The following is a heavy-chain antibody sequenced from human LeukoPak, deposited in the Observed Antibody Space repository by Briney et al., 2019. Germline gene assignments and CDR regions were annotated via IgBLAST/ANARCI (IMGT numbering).Heavy chain of an antibody. Sequence: PGGSLRLSCAASGFTVSSNYMSWVRQAPGKGLEWVSVIYSGGDTYYADSVRGRFTISRDNAKNTLYLQMNSLRGEDTAVYYCASPHSGYGWGQGTLVTVSS. V-gene: IGHV3-53*01. CDR2: IYSGGDT. CDR1: GFTVSSNY. D-gene: IGHD5-12*01. CDR3: ASPHSGYG. J-gene: IGHJ4*02.